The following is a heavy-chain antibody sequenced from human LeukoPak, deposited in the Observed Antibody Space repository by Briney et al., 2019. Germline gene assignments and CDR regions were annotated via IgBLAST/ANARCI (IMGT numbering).Heavy chain of an antibody. D-gene: IGHD5-12*01. V-gene: IGHV4-59*01. J-gene: IGHJ4*02. CDR1: GGSISSYH. CDR2: IHDSGST. CDR3: ARGERDSGYDSPPDY. Sequence: SETLSLTCTVSGGSISSYHLSWIRQPPGKGLEWIGYIHDSGSTNYSPSLKSRVTISVDTSKIQFSLKLNSVTAADTAVYYCARGERDSGYDSPPDYWGQGTLVTVSS.